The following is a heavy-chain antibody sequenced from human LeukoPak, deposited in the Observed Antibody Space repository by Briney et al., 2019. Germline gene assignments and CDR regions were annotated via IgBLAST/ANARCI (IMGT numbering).Heavy chain of an antibody. D-gene: IGHD3-10*01. V-gene: IGHV3-48*03. Sequence: GGSLRLSCAASGFTFSSYEMNWVRQAPGKGLEWVSYISSSGSTIYYADSVKGRFTISRDNAKNSLYLQMNSLRAEDTAVYYCARDRYYGSGSPSPYWYFDLWGRGTLVTVSS. J-gene: IGHJ2*01. CDR1: GFTFSSYE. CDR3: ARDRYYGSGSPSPYWYFDL. CDR2: ISSSGSTI.